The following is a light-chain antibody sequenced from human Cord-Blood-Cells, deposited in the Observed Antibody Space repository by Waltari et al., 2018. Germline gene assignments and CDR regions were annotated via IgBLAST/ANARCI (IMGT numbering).Light chain of an antibody. V-gene: IGLV2-23*01. Sequence: QSALTQPASVSGSPGPSITISCTGTSSDVGGYHLVSWYQQHPGKAPKLMIYAGSKGPSGVYTRFSGPKSRNTASLPLSGLQAGDEADCDCCSDVGSSVVFGGGTTLTVL. J-gene: IGLJ2*01. CDR3: CSDVGSSVV. CDR2: AGS. CDR1: SSDVGGYHL.